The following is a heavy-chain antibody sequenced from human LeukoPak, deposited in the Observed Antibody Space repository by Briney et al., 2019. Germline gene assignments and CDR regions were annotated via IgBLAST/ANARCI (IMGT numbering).Heavy chain of an antibody. D-gene: IGHD6-6*01. J-gene: IGHJ4*02. Sequence: GGSLRLSCAASGFTFSSYAMHWVRQAPGKGLEWVAVISYDGSNKYYADSVKGRFTISRGNSKNTLYLQMNSLRAEDTAVYYCAKAAFRLAARPDRLIDYWGQGTLVTVSS. CDR1: GFTFSSYA. CDR3: AKAAFRLAARPDRLIDY. CDR2: ISYDGSNK. V-gene: IGHV3-30*04.